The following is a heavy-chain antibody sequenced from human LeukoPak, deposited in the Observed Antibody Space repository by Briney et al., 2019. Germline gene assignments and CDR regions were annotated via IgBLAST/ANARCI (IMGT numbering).Heavy chain of an antibody. CDR2: MNPNSGNT. Sequence: ASVKVSCKASGYTFTSYDINWVRQATGQGLEWMGWMNPNSGNTGYAQKFQGRVTMTRNTSISTAYMELSSLRSEDTAVYYCARDFLEMATIFPNPPRVFDYWGQGTLVTVSS. J-gene: IGHJ4*02. V-gene: IGHV1-8*01. D-gene: IGHD5-24*01. CDR1: GYTFTSYD. CDR3: ARDFLEMATIFPNPPRVFDY.